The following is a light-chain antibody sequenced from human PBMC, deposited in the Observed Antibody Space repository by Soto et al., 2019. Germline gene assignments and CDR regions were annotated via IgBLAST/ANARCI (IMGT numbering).Light chain of an antibody. CDR3: SSYTSTTTLYI. J-gene: IGLJ1*01. V-gene: IGLV2-14*03. CDR2: DVT. CDR1: SSDIGGYKY. Sequence: QSVLTQPASVSGSPGQSITISCTGTSSDIGGYKYVSWYQQHPGKAPKVIIYDVTYRPSGVSDRFSGSKSGNTASLTISGLQAEDDADYYCSSYTSTTTLYIFGTGTKLTVL.